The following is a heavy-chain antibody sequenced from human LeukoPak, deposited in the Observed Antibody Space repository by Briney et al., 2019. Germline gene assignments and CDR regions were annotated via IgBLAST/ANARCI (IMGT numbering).Heavy chain of an antibody. CDR2: ISWNSGSI. J-gene: IGHJ4*02. CDR3: AKDNSRWGGDAFDI. D-gene: IGHD3-16*01. V-gene: IGHV3-9*01. Sequence: RPGGSLRLSCAASGLTFDDYAMHWVRQAPGKGLEWVSGISWNSGSIGYADSVKGRFTISRDNAKNSLYLQMNSLRAEDTALYYCAKDNSRWGGDAFDIWGQGTLVTVSS. CDR1: GLTFDDYA.